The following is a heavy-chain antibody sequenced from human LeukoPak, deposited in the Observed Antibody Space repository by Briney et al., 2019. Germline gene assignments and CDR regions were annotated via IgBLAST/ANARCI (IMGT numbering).Heavy chain of an antibody. J-gene: IGHJ4*02. CDR3: ARDDDTSSHYSRFDY. CDR2: IWSDGSKK. V-gene: IGHV3-33*01. Sequence: SCKVSGYTLTELSMHWVRQAPGKGLEWVAVIWSDGSKKYYADSVKGRFTVSRDDSKSTLYLQMNSLRVEDTALYFCARDDDTSSHYSRFDYWGQGTLVTVSS. CDR1: GYTLTELS. D-gene: IGHD3-22*01.